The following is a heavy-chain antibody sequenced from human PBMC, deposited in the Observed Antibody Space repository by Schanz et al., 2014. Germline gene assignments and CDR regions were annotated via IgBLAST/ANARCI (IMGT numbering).Heavy chain of an antibody. D-gene: IGHD3-3*01. V-gene: IGHV3-11*05. CDR2: ISDSGDST. CDR1: GFTFSDYY. J-gene: IGHJ6*02. Sequence: QVQLVESGGGLVQPGESLRLSCAASGFTFSDYYMTWIRQAPGKGLEWVSDISDSGDSTHYADSVKGRFTISRDNGETSVYLQINSLRVEDTAVYYCARFLARYQYYGVDVWGQGTTVIVS. CDR3: ARFLARYQYYGVDV.